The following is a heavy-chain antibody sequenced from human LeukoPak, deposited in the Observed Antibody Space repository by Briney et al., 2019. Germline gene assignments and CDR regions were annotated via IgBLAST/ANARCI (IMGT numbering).Heavy chain of an antibody. V-gene: IGHV1-2*02. CDR1: GYTFTGYY. Sequence: ASVKVSCKASGYTFTGYYMHWVRQAPGQGLEWMGWINPNSGGTNYAQKFRGRVTMTRDTSISTAYMELSRLRSDDTAVYYCARPAQAAAGDDYWGQGTLVTVSS. J-gene: IGHJ4*02. D-gene: IGHD6-13*01. CDR2: INPNSGGT. CDR3: ARPAQAAAGDDY.